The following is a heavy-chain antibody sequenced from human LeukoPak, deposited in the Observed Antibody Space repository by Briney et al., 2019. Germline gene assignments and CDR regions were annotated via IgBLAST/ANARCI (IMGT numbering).Heavy chain of an antibody. V-gene: IGHV3-21*01. J-gene: IGHJ4*02. D-gene: IGHD1-1*01. Sequence: GGSLRLSCAASGFTSSSYSMNWVRQAPGKGLEWVSSISSSSSYIYYADSVKGRFTISRDNAKNSLYLQMNSLRAEDTAVYYCARDGRSGPHFDSWGQGTLVTVSS. CDR3: ARDGRSGPHFDS. CDR2: ISSSSSYI. CDR1: GFTSSSYS.